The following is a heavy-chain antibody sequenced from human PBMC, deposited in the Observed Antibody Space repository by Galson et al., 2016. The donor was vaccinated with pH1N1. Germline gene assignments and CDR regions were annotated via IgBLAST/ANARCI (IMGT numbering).Heavy chain of an antibody. CDR2: IKQYGSEK. D-gene: IGHD5-12*01. J-gene: IGHJ6*02. CDR1: GFTFNSYW. Sequence: SLRLSCAASGFTFNSYWMSWVRQAPGKGLEWVANIKQYGSEKYYVDSVKGRFTISRDNTKNSQYLQMNSLRAEDTAVYYCARTGSAYDTYYYHYAMDVWGQGTTVTVSS. V-gene: IGHV3-7*01. CDR3: ARTGSAYDTYYYHYAMDV.